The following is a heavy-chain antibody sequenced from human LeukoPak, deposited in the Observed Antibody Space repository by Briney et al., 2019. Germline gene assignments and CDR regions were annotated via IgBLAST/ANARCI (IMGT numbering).Heavy chain of an antibody. J-gene: IGHJ4*02. CDR3: ARDPDDKDFDY. Sequence: PSETLSLTCAVSGNSINNGYYWGWIRQPPGKGLEWIAGIYHSGSTYYNPSLKSRVTISVDTSKNQFSLKLTSVTAADTAVYYCARDPDDKDFDYWGQGTLVTVSS. D-gene: IGHD3-22*01. CDR2: IYHSGST. V-gene: IGHV4-38-2*02. CDR1: GNSINNGYY.